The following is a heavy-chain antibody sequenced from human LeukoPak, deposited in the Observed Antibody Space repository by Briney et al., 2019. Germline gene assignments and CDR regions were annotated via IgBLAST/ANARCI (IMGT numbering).Heavy chain of an antibody. CDR3: ASPPGYYGSGSPGDYFDY. CDR2: IYYSGST. J-gene: IGHJ4*02. V-gene: IGHV4-39*01. Sequence: PSETLSLTCTVSGGSISSSSYYWGWIRQPPGKGLEWIGSIYYSGSTYYSPSLKSRVTISVDTSKNQFSLKLSSVTAADTAVYYCASPPGYYGSGSPGDYFDYWGQGTLVTVSS. D-gene: IGHD3-10*01. CDR1: GGSISSSSYY.